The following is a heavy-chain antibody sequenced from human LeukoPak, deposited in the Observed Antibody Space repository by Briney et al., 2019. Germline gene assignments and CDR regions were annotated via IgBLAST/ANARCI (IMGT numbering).Heavy chain of an antibody. J-gene: IGHJ3*02. CDR3: ARPFFHRRYCSGGSCYDAFDI. Sequence: GESLQISCKGSGYSFTSYWIGWVRQLPGKGLEWMGIIYPGDSDTRYSPSFQGQVTISADKSISTAYLQWSSLKASDTAMYYCARPFFHRRYCSGGSCYDAFDIWGQGTMVTVSS. V-gene: IGHV5-51*01. CDR2: IYPGDSDT. CDR1: GYSFTSYW. D-gene: IGHD2-15*01.